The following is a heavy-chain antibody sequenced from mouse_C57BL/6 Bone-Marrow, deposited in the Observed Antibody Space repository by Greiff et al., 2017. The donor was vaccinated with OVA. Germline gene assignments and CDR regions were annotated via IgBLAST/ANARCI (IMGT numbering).Heavy chain of an antibody. J-gene: IGHJ3*01. V-gene: IGHV1-18*01. CDR2: INPNNGGT. Sequence: VQLKQSGPELVKPGASVKIPCKASGYTFTDYNMDWVKQSHGKSLEWIGDINPNNGGTIYNQKFKGKATLTVDKSSSTAYMELRSLTSEDTAVYYGASLIYYSNELAYWGQGTLVTVSA. CDR1: GYTFTDYN. D-gene: IGHD2-5*01. CDR3: ASLIYYSNELAY.